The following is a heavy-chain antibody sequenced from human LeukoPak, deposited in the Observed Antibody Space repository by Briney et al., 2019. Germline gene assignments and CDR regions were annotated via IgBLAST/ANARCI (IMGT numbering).Heavy chain of an antibody. CDR1: GITFSDHY. V-gene: IGHV3-11*04. CDR2: IDSSGGYM. J-gene: IGHJ4*02. CDR3: LRGDRRDY. Sequence: GGSLRLSCAASGITFSDHYMSWIRQAPGKGLEWVSSIDSSGGYMFYADSVKGRFIISRDNAKDSLYLQMNSLRVEDTAVYYCLRGDRRDYWGQGTLVTVSS.